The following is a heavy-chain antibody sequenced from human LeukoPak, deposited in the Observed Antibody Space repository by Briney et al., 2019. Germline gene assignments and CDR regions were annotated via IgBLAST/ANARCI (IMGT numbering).Heavy chain of an antibody. CDR1: GGSISSGGYS. Sequence: SETLSLTCAVSGGSISSGGYSWSWLRQPPGKGLEWIGSIYYSGSTYYNPSLKSRVTISVDTSKNQFSLKLSSVTAADTAVYYCARPQADSSSFGHWFDPWGQGTLVTVSS. V-gene: IGHV4-30-2*03. D-gene: IGHD6-13*01. CDR2: IYYSGST. CDR3: ARPQADSSSFGHWFDP. J-gene: IGHJ5*02.